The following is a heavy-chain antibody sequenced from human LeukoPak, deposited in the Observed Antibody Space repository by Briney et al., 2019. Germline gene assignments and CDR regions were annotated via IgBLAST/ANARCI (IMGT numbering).Heavy chain of an antibody. CDR1: GGSFSGYY. Sequence: SETLSLTCAVYGGSFSGYYWSRIRQPPGKGLEWIREINHSGSTNYNPSLKSRVTISVDTSKNQFSLKLSSVTAADTAVYYCARGGPYYYYYGMDVWGQGTTVTVSS. J-gene: IGHJ6*02. V-gene: IGHV4-34*01. CDR2: INHSGST. CDR3: ARGGPYYYYYGMDV.